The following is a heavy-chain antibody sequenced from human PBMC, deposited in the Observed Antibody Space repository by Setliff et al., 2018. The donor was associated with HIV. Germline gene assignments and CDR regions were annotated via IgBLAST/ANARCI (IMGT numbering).Heavy chain of an antibody. V-gene: IGHV4-39*02. Sequence: SETLSLTCTVSGGSTDSGSYYWAWIHQPPGKGLEWIGSMYYTGSTYYNPSLKSRVTISIDTSKNQFSLKLNSVTAADTAMYYCARDGGSSGWYFVLGYSDYWGPGTLVTVSS. CDR1: GGSTDSGSYY. CDR2: MYYTGST. CDR3: ARDGGSSGWYFVLGYSDY. D-gene: IGHD6-19*01. J-gene: IGHJ4*02.